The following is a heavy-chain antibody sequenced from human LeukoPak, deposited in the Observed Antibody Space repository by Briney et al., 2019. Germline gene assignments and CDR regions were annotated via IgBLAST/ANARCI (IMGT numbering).Heavy chain of an antibody. J-gene: IGHJ4*02. V-gene: IGHV3-11*05. D-gene: IGHD3-22*01. CDR2: ISTSSSST. Sequence: GGSLRLSCAASGFTFSDYYMSWIRQAPGKGLEWVAYISTSSSSTDSADSARGRFTISRDNAKNTLFLQMDSLRAEDAAVYYCARDGYYDSSGYHYPPTVWGQGTLVTVSS. CDR1: GFTFSDYY. CDR3: ARDGYYDSSGYHYPPTV.